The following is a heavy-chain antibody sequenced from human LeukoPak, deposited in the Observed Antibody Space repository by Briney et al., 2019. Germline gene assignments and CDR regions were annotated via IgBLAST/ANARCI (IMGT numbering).Heavy chain of an antibody. Sequence: PSETLSLTCAVYGGSFSGYYWSWIRQPPGKGQEWIGEINHSGSTNYNPSLKSRVTISVDTSKNQFSLKLSSVTAADTAVYYCARDSSGYYLEYYFDYWGQGTLVTVSS. J-gene: IGHJ4*02. D-gene: IGHD3-22*01. V-gene: IGHV4-34*01. CDR1: GGSFSGYY. CDR2: INHSGST. CDR3: ARDSSGYYLEYYFDY.